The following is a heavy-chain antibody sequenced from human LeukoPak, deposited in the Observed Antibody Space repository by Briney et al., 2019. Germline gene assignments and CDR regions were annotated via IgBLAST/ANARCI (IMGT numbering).Heavy chain of an antibody. CDR1: GDSISSYH. V-gene: IGHV4-4*07. CDR2: IYPSGST. J-gene: IGHJ4*02. CDR3: ARKLRSATGWYHFDY. Sequence: PSETLSLTCTVSGDSISSYHWSRIRQPAGKGLEWIGTIYPSGSTNYNPSLKSRVTMSVDTSKSQFSLKLSSLSAADTAIYYCARKLRSATGWYHFDYWGQGTLVTVSS. D-gene: IGHD6-19*01.